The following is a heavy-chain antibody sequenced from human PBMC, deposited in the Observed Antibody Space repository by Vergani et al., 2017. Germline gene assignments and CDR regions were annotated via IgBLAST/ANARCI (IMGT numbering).Heavy chain of an antibody. Sequence: QVQLEQSGAEVKKPGSSVTVSCRASGGTFGSHTISWVRQAPGQGLEWVGRVIHHLEITTLAQHLKGRVIITADTSTDKDFMELISLRPEDTAVYYCAREGNYYYRTGFGPGGSFVWGPGTLVTVSS. CDR1: GGTFGSHT. CDR3: AREGNYYYRTGFGPGGSFV. CDR2: VIHHLEIT. J-gene: IGHJ4*02. V-gene: IGHV1-69*08. D-gene: IGHD3-22*01.